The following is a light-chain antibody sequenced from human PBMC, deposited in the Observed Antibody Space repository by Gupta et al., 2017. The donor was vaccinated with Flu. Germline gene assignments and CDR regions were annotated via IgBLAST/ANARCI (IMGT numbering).Light chain of an antibody. CDR1: QNINKW. Sequence: DIKMTQSPSTLSAVVGDRVTITCRASQNINKWLAWYQQKPGKAPRLLIYEASTVESGVPSRFNGGGSGTEFTLTISSLQPNDVATFYCQQDNYYPITFGCGTAVEIK. CDR3: QQDNYYPIT. V-gene: IGKV1-5*03. J-gene: IGKJ4*01. CDR2: EAS.